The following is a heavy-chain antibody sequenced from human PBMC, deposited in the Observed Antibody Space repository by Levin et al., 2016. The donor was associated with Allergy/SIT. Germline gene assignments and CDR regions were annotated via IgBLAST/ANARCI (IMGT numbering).Heavy chain of an antibody. CDR2: IDPSDSYT. D-gene: IGHD6-13*01. J-gene: IGHJ6*02. CDR3: ARLSSSWSPLGENYYGMDV. Sequence: KVSCKGSGYSFTSYWISWVRQMPGKGLEWMGRIDPSDSYTNYSPSFQGHVTISADKSISTAYLQWSSLKASDTAMYYCARLSSSWSPLGENYYGMDVWGQGTTVTVSS. V-gene: IGHV5-10-1*01. CDR1: GYSFTSYW.